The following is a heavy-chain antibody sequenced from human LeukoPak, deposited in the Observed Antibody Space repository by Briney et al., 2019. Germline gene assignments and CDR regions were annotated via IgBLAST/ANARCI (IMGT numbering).Heavy chain of an antibody. CDR2: IRSISAGGTT. D-gene: IGHD2-15*01. Sequence: GGSLRLSHAASGLTFNNAWIRWVRQPPGKGLECVGRIRSISAGGTTDYGAPVKGRFTISRDDSKNTLYLQMNSLKTEDTAVYYCSTGGGTHDYWGQGTLVTVSS. V-gene: IGHV3-15*01. J-gene: IGHJ4*02. CDR1: GLTFNNAW. CDR3: STGGGTHDY.